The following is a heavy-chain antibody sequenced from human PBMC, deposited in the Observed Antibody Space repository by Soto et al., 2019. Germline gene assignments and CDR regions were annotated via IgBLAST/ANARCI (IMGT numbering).Heavy chain of an antibody. CDR1: GYTFSNYG. CDR3: ASRSGQLPYYFDY. D-gene: IGHD1-1*01. V-gene: IGHV1-18*01. J-gene: IGHJ4*02. CDR2: ISASKGNT. Sequence: QVKLVQSGAEVKKPGASVKVSCKASGYTFSNYGITWVRRAPGQRFEWMGWISASKGNTNYAQKFQGRVTMTTDTSTSTFYMELRSLRSDDTAIYYCASRSGQLPYYFDYWGQGTLVTVSS.